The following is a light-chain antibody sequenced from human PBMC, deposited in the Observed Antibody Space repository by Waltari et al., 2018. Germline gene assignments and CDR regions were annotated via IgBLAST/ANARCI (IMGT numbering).Light chain of an antibody. V-gene: IGKV1-9*01. CDR1: QGRSNY. CDR2: ATS. J-gene: IGKJ5*01. CDR3: QQLNSYSLIT. Sequence: DIQLTQSPPLLSASLGDRVTITCRASQGRSNYLAWYQQQPGKAPKLLISATSTLQSGVPSRFSGSGSGTEFTLTISDLQPEDFTTYYCQQLNSYSLITFGQGTRLEIK.